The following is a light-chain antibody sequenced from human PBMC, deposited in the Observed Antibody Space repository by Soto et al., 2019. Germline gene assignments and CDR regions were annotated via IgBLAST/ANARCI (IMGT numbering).Light chain of an antibody. Sequence: DLVMTQSPLSLPVTPGEPASISCRSSQSLLHSNGNTYLDWYLQKPGQSPQLLMYLVSSRASGVTDRFSGSGSGTAFTLKISRVEAEDVGVYYCMQALQTPYTFGQGTKLEI. CDR1: QSLLHSNGNTY. CDR3: MQALQTPYT. J-gene: IGKJ2*01. V-gene: IGKV2-28*01. CDR2: LVS.